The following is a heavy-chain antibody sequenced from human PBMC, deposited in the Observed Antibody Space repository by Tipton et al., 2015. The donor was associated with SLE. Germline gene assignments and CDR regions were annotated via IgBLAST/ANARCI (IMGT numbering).Heavy chain of an antibody. J-gene: IGHJ4*02. D-gene: IGHD6-13*01. CDR3: AKEAAESTD. CDR2: ISSCSSHI. V-gene: IGHV3-21*01. Sequence: SLRLSCAASGFTFSSYSMNWVRQAPGKGLEWVSSISSCSSHIYYADSVKGRFTISRDNAKNSLYLQMNSLRAEDTAVYYCAKEAAESTDWGQGTLVTVSS. CDR1: GFTFSSYS.